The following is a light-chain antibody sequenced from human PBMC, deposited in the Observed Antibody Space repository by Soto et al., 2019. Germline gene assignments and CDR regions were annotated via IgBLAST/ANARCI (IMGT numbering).Light chain of an antibody. J-gene: IGLJ3*02. CDR2: EVS. CDR3: SSYTNSGTWV. V-gene: IGLV2-14*01. CDR1: SSDLGGYNY. Sequence: QSALTQPASVSGSPGQSITISCTGSSSDLGGYNYVSWYQQYPGKAPKLMIFEVSNRPSGVSNRFSASKSGNTASLTISGLQAEDETDYYCSSYTNSGTWVFGGGTQLTVL.